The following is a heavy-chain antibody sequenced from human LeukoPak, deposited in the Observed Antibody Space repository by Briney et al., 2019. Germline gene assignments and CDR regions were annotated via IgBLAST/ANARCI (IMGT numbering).Heavy chain of an antibody. J-gene: IGHJ4*02. CDR1: GFTFSRYA. D-gene: IGHD6-19*01. CDR3: AKHPYGSVWHFFDC. Sequence: GGSLRLSCEASGFTFSRYAMSWVRQAPGKGLEWVSVVGGSDDSTYYADSVKGRFTISRDNSKNALFLQMNSLRAEDTAVYYCAKHPYGSVWHFFDCWGQGTLVTVSS. V-gene: IGHV3-23*01. CDR2: VGGSDDST.